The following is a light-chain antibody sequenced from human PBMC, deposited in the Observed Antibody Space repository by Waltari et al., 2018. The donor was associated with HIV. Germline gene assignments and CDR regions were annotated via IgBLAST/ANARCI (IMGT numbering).Light chain of an antibody. J-gene: IGLJ3*02. CDR1: ALPKQY. Sequence: SYELTQPPSVSVSPGQTARITCSGDALPKQYAYLYQQKPGQAPVLVLYKDSERPSGIPERFFGSSSGTTVTLTISGVQAEDEADYYCQSADSSGTPWVFGGGTKLTVL. CDR2: KDS. V-gene: IGLV3-25*03. CDR3: QSADSSGTPWV.